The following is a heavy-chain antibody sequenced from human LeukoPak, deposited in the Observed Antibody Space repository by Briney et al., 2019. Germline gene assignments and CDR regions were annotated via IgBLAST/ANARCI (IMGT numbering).Heavy chain of an antibody. D-gene: IGHD3-3*01. CDR2: IYHGGST. V-gene: IGHV4-30-2*01. CDR1: GGSISSGGYS. J-gene: IGHJ6*02. Sequence: SETLSLTCAVSGGSISSGGYSWSWIRQPPGKGLEWIGYIYHGGSTYYNPSLQSRVTISVDRSKNQFSLKLSSVTAADTAVYYCARVFPSVRFLEWLPFPSGPGYYYGMDVWGQGTTVTVSS. CDR3: ARVFPSVRFLEWLPFPSGPGYYYGMDV.